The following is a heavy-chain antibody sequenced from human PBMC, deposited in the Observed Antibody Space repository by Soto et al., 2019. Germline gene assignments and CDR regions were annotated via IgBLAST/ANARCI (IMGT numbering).Heavy chain of an antibody. CDR1: GDSISSGGFY. V-gene: IGHV4-31*03. CDR3: ARDREDYYDYYGMDV. Sequence: QVQLQESGPGLVKPSQTLSLTCTVSGDSISSGGFYWSWIRQHPGKGLEWIGYISYSGSTHYNPSLKSRVTISVDKSKNQFSLKLSSVTAADTAVYYCARDREDYYDYYGMDVWGQGTTVTVSS. J-gene: IGHJ6*02. CDR2: ISYSGST.